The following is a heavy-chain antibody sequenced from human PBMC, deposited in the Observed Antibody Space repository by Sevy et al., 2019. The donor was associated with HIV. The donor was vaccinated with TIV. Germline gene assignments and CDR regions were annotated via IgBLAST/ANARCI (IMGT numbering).Heavy chain of an antibody. CDR3: ARDGYSSSWYGGHFDY. CDR1: GGSISSYY. D-gene: IGHD6-13*01. V-gene: IGHV4-4*07. CDR2: IYTSGST. Sequence: SETLSLTCTVSGGSISSYYWSWIRQPAGKGLEWIGRIYTSGSTNYNPSLKSRVTMSVDTSKNQFSLKLSSVTAADTAVYYCARDGYSSSWYGGHFDYWGQGTLVTVSS. J-gene: IGHJ4*02.